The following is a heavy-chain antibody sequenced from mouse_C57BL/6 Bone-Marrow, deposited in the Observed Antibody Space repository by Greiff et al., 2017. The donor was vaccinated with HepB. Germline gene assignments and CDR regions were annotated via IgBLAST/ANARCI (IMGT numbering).Heavy chain of an antibody. CDR2: IYPGSGNT. CDR3: ARWAVVGFYWYFDV. CDR1: GYTFTDYY. V-gene: IGHV1-76*01. Sequence: VQLQQSGAELVRPGASVKLSCKASGYTFTDYYNWVKQRPGQGLEWIARIYPGSGNTYYNEKFKGKATLTAEKSSSTAYMQLSSLTSEDSAVYFCARWAVVGFYWYFDVWGTGTTVTVSS. J-gene: IGHJ1*03. D-gene: IGHD1-1*01.